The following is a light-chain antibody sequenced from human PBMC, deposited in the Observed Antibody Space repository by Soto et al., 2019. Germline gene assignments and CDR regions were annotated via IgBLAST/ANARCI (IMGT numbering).Light chain of an antibody. V-gene: IGKV1-27*01. CDR1: QGIKKY. CDR2: AAS. Sequence: DIQMTQSPSSLSSSLGDRVTITCRASQGIKKYGAWYQQKPGNVPKLLIYAASSLQSGVPSRFSGSGSGTDFTLTISSLQPEDVATYYCHKYDTVPLAFGQGTKVDIK. J-gene: IGKJ1*01. CDR3: HKYDTVPLA.